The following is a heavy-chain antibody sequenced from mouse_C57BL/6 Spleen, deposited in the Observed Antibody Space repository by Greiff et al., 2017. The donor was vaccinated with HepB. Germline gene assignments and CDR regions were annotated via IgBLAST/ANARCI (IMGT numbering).Heavy chain of an antibody. V-gene: IGHV5-9*01. Sequence: EVQLVESGGGLVKPGGSLKLSCAASGFTFSSYTMSWVRQTPEKRLEWVATISGGGGNTYYPDSVKGRFTISRDNAKNTLYLQMSSLRSEDTALYYCASLDGYYLAWFAYWGQGTLVTVSA. D-gene: IGHD2-3*01. CDR1: GFTFSSYT. J-gene: IGHJ3*01. CDR3: ASLDGYYLAWFAY. CDR2: ISGGGGNT.